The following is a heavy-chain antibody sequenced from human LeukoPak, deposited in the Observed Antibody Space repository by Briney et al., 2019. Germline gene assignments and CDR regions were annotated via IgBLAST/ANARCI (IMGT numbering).Heavy chain of an antibody. V-gene: IGHV3-11*01. J-gene: IGHJ4*02. CDR3: ARIKTGIAAAGPASDHFDY. D-gene: IGHD6-13*01. CDR1: GFTFSDYY. CDR2: ISSSGSTI. Sequence: GGSLRLSCAASGFTFSDYYMSWIRQAPGKGLEWVSYISSSGSTIYYADSVKGRFTISRDNAKNSLYLQMNSLGAEDTAVYYCARIKTGIAAAGPASDHFDYWGQGTLVTVSS.